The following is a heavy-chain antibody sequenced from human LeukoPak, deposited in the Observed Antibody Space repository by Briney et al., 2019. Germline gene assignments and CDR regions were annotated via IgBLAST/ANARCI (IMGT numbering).Heavy chain of an antibody. Sequence: GGSLRLSCAASGFTFSSYSMNWVRQAPGKGLEWVSSISSSSSYIYYADSVKGRFTISRDNAKNSLYLQMNSLRAEDTAVYYCARSADTIFGVVYAFDIWGQGTMVTVSS. J-gene: IGHJ3*02. V-gene: IGHV3-21*01. CDR1: GFTFSSYS. CDR2: ISSSSSYI. CDR3: ARSADTIFGVVYAFDI. D-gene: IGHD3-3*01.